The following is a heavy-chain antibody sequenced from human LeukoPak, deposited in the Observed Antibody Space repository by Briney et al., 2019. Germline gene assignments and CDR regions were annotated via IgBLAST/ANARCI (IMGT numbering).Heavy chain of an antibody. Sequence: GGSLRLSCAASGFTFSSYSMNWVRQAPGKGLEWVSSISSSSSYIYYADSVKGRFTISRDNSKNTLYLQMNSLRAEDTAVYYCAKVVEERSEYFQHWGQGTLVIVSS. CDR3: AKVVEERSEYFQH. J-gene: IGHJ1*01. D-gene: IGHD1-26*01. CDR2: ISSSSSYI. V-gene: IGHV3-21*01. CDR1: GFTFSSYS.